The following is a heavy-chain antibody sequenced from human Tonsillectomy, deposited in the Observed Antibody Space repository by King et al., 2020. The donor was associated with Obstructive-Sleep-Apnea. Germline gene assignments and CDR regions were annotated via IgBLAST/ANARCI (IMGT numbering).Heavy chain of an antibody. D-gene: IGHD6-19*01. Sequence: QLVQSGAEVKKSGASVKVSCKSSGYTFTGYYVHWVRQVPGQGLEWMGWINPNSGGTNYAQQFQGRVTMTRDTSITTAYMELSRLRSDDTAVYYCARDGSSGWYVHWFDAWGQGTLVTVSS. CDR2: INPNSGGT. J-gene: IGHJ5*02. CDR1: GYTFTGYY. CDR3: ARDGSSGWYVHWFDA. V-gene: IGHV1-2*02.